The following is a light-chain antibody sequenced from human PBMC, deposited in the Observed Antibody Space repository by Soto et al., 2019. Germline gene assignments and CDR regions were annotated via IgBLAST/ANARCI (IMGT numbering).Light chain of an antibody. J-gene: IGKJ4*01. CDR2: KAS. CDR3: QQYQSYPLT. CDR1: QSISSW. Sequence: DIQMTQSPSTLSASVGDRVTITCRASQSISSWLAWYQQKPGKAPNLLIYKASSLQSVVPSRFSGSGSGTEFTLTISSLQPDDFATYYCQQYQSYPLTFGGGTKVEVK. V-gene: IGKV1-5*03.